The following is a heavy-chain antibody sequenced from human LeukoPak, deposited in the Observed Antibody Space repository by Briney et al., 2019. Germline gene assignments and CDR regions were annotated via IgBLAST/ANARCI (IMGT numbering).Heavy chain of an antibody. CDR1: GFTFSSYA. CDR3: AKGPVSGSRSPLDY. V-gene: IGHV3-23*01. CDR2: LSDSGGGT. Sequence: GGSLRLSCAASGFTFSSYAMSWVRQAPGKGLEWVSSLSDSGGGTYYADSVKGRFTISRDNSKNTLYLQMHSLRPEDTALYYCAKGPVSGSRSPLDYWGQGTLVTVSS. D-gene: IGHD1-26*01. J-gene: IGHJ4*02.